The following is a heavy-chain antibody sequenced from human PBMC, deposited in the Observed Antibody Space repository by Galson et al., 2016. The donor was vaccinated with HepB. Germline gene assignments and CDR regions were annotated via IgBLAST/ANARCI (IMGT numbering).Heavy chain of an antibody. CDR2: IWYDGSNK. J-gene: IGHJ4*02. V-gene: IGHV3-33*01. CDR1: GFTFSRHG. CDR3: ATSSSTATTTFRLDY. Sequence: SLRLSCAASGFTFSRHGMHWVRKAPGKGREWVTVIWYDGSNKYYEDSVKGRFTISRDNSKNTLYLQMNSLRAEDTAVYSCATSSSTATTTFRLDYWGQGTLVTVSS. D-gene: IGHD5-12*01.